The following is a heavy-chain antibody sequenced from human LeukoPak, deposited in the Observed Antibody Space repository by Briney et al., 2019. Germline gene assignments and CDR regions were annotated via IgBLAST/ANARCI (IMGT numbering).Heavy chain of an antibody. D-gene: IGHD3-9*01. J-gene: IGHJ2*01. CDR3: AREPHYDLLTGYALGYLDL. Sequence: GASVKVSCKASGYTFTGYYMHWVRQAPGQGLEWMGWINSNRGDTNYAQKFQGRVTMTRDTSISTAYMELSRLRSDDTAVYYCAREPHYDLLTGYALGYLDLWGRGTLLTVSS. CDR1: GYTFTGYY. CDR2: INSNRGDT. V-gene: IGHV1-2*02.